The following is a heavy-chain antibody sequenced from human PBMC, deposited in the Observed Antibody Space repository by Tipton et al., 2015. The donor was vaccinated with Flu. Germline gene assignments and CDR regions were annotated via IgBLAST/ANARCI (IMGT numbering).Heavy chain of an antibody. CDR3: ARAARHYYDSSGYYPDAFDI. Sequence: LRLSCTVSGYSISSGYYWGWIRQPPGKGLEWIGSIYHSGSTYYNPSLKSRVTISVDTSKNQFSLKLSSVTAADTAVYYCARAARHYYDSSGYYPDAFDIWGQGTMVTVSS. CDR1: GYSISSGYY. V-gene: IGHV4-38-2*02. D-gene: IGHD3-22*01. J-gene: IGHJ3*02. CDR2: IYHSGST.